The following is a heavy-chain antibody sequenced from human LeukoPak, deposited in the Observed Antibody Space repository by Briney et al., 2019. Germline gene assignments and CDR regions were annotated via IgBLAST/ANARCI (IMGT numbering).Heavy chain of an antibody. CDR3: ARWTYSSSWWFVEY. J-gene: IGHJ4*02. D-gene: IGHD6-13*01. CDR1: GFTFSSYW. Sequence: GGSLRLSCAASGFTFSSYWVTWVRQAPGKGLEGVANIKGDGSEKYYVDSVKGRFTISRDNAKDSLYLQMNSLRAEDTALYYCARWTYSSSWWFVEYWGQGILVTVSS. CDR2: IKGDGSEK. V-gene: IGHV3-7*01.